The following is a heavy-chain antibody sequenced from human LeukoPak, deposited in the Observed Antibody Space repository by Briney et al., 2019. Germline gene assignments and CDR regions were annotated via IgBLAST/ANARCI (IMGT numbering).Heavy chain of an antibody. CDR2: INHSGST. J-gene: IGHJ5*02. CDR3: ARGCVTMVRGVISFGWFDP. Sequence: PSETLSLTCAVYGGSFSGYYWSWIRQPPGKGLEWIGEINHSGSTNYNPSLKSRVTISVDTSKNQFSLKLSSVTAADTAVYYCARGCVTMVRGVISFGWFDPWGQGTLVTVSS. V-gene: IGHV4-34*01. D-gene: IGHD3-10*01. CDR1: GGSFSGYY.